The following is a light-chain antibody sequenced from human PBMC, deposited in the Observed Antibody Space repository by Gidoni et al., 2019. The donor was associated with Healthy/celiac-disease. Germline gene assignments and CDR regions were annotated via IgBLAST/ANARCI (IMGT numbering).Light chain of an antibody. CDR2: LGS. Sequence: DIVMTQSPLSLPVTPVEPASISCRSSQSLLHSNGYNYLDWYLQKPGQSPQLLIYLGSNRASGVPDRFSGSGSGTDFTLKISRVEAEDVGVYYCMQALQTPFTFGSGTKVDIK. J-gene: IGKJ3*01. CDR1: QSLLHSNGYNY. CDR3: MQALQTPFT. V-gene: IGKV2-28*01.